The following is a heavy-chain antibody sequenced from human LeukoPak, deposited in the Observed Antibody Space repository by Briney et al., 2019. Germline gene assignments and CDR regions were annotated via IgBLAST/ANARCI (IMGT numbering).Heavy chain of an antibody. CDR1: GFTFSSYA. J-gene: IGHJ4*02. CDR2: ISGSGGST. V-gene: IGHV3-23*01. CDR3: ARDLDSSSWFDY. D-gene: IGHD6-13*01. Sequence: GGSLRLSCAASGFTFSSYAMSWVRQAPGKGLEWVSAISGSGGSTYYADSVKGRFTISRDNSKNTLYLQMNSLRAEDTAVYYCARDLDSSSWFDYWGQGTLVTVSS.